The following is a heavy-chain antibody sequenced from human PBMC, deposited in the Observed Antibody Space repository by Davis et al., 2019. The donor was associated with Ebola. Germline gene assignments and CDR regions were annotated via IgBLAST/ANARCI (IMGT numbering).Heavy chain of an antibody. CDR1: GFTFSSYG. CDR3: TRDRRGDGYRNRY. Sequence: GGSLRLSCAASGFTFSSYGMHWVRQAPGKGLEWVAVISYDGSNKYYADSVKGRFTISRDNSKNTLYLQMNSLKTEDTAVYYCTRDRRGDGYRNRYWGQGTLVTVSS. D-gene: IGHD5-24*01. V-gene: IGHV3-30*03. CDR2: ISYDGSNK. J-gene: IGHJ4*02.